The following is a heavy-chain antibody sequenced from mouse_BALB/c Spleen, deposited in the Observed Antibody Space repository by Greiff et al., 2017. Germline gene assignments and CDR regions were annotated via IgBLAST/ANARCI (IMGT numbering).Heavy chain of an antibody. J-gene: IGHJ4*01. V-gene: IGHV1-69*02. Sequence: VQLQQPGAELVRPGASVKLSCKASGYTFTSYWINWVKQRPGQGLEWIGNIYPSDSYTNYNQKFKDKATLTVDKSSSTAYMQLSSPTSEDSAVYYCTRSTIRGAMDYWGQGTSVTVSS. CDR2: IYPSDSYT. CDR1: GYTFTSYW. CDR3: TRSTIRGAMDY.